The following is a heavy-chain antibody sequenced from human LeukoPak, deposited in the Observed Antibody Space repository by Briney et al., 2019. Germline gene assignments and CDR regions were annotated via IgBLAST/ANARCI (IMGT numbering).Heavy chain of an antibody. CDR2: IYHSGYA. V-gene: IGHV4-38-2*01. Sequence: SETLSLTCAVSGYSINSGYSWTWLRQRPGKGLEWIGNIYHSGYAYYNPSLKSRVTISLDVSKNQFSLKLSSVTAADTAVYYCARYYYDTSGYPHYFDYWGQGTLVTVSS. CDR3: ARYYYDTSGYPHYFDY. CDR1: GYSINSGYS. J-gene: IGHJ4*02. D-gene: IGHD3-22*01.